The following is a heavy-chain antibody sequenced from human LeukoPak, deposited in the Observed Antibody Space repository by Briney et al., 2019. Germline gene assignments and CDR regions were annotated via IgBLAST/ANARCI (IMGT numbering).Heavy chain of an antibody. J-gene: IGHJ4*02. CDR1: GFTFSSYS. Sequence: PGGSLRLSCAASGFTFSSYSMNGVRQAPGKALEWVSSISSSSSYIYYADSVKGRFTISRDNAKNSLYLQMNSLRAEDTAVYYCAASVMGGSPVDYWGQGTLVTVSS. CDR3: AASVMGGSPVDY. V-gene: IGHV3-21*01. D-gene: IGHD3-16*01. CDR2: ISSSSSYI.